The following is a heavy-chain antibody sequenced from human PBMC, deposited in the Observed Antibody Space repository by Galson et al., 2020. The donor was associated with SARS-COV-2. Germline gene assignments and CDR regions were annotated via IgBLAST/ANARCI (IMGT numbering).Heavy chain of an antibody. V-gene: IGHV3-66*02. J-gene: IGHJ3*01. CDR1: GFTVSSNY. CDR3: ASNYDFWSGYSVKV. CDR2: IYSGGST. Sequence: GGSLRLSCAASGFTVSSNYMSWVRQAPGKGLEWVSVIYSGGSTYYADSVKGRFTISRDNSKNTLYLQMNSLRAEDTAVYYCASNYDFWSGYSVKVWGQGTMVTVSS. D-gene: IGHD3-3*01.